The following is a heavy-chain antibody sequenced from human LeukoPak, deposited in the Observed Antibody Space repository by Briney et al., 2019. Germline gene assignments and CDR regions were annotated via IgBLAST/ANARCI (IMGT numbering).Heavy chain of an antibody. Sequence: TSETLSLTCTVSGGSISSNYWSRIRQPPGKGLEWIGYINYSGTTNYNPSLKSRVTISVDTSKNQFSLKLTSVTAADTAVYYCARLIGSGPFDYWGQGTLVTVSS. CDR2: INYSGTT. CDR3: ARLIGSGPFDY. CDR1: GGSISSNY. J-gene: IGHJ4*02. D-gene: IGHD3-10*01. V-gene: IGHV4-59*08.